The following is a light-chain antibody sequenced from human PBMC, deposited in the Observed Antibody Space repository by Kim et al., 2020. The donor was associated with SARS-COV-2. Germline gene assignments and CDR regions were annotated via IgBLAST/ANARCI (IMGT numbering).Light chain of an antibody. CDR1: QSVSSN. V-gene: IGKV3D-15*01. J-gene: IGKJ4*01. CDR2: GAS. CDR3: QQYNNWPLT. Sequence: EIVMTQSPATLSVSPGERATLSCRASQSVSSNLAWYQQKPGQAPRLLIYGASIRATGIPARFSGSGSGTEFTLTISSLQSEDFAVYYCQQYNNWPLTSGGGTKVDIK.